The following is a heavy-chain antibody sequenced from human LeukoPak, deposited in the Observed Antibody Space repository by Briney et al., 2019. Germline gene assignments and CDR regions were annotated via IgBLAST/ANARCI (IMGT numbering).Heavy chain of an antibody. Sequence: SETLSLTCTVSGGSISSSSYYWGWIRQPPGKGLEWIVSIYYSGSTYYNPSLKSRVTISVDPSKNQFSLKLSSVTAADTAVYYCASQEVQNFDYWGQGTLVTVSS. D-gene: IGHD1-1*01. J-gene: IGHJ4*02. V-gene: IGHV4-39*01. CDR3: ASQEVQNFDY. CDR2: IYYSGST. CDR1: GGSISSSSYY.